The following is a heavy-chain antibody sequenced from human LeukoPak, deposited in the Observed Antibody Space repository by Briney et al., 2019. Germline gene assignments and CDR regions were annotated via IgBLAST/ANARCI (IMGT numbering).Heavy chain of an antibody. V-gene: IGHV4-34*01. Sequence: SETLSLTCAVYGGSFSGYYWSWIRQPPGKGLGWIGEINHSGSTNYNPSLKSRVTISVDTSKNQFSLKLSSVTAADTAVYYCARAEYSSSHFDYWGQGTLVTVSS. CDR3: ARAEYSSSHFDY. CDR2: INHSGST. J-gene: IGHJ4*02. D-gene: IGHD6-6*01. CDR1: GGSFSGYY.